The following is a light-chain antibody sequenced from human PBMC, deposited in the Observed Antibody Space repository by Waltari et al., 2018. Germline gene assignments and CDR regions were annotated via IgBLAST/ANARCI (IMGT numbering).Light chain of an antibody. CDR2: KAS. J-gene: IGKJ1*01. Sequence: DIQMTQSPSTPSASVGDRVTITCRASQSICNLLAWYQQKPGKAPKYLIPKASNLESGVPSGFSGSGSGTEFTLTISSLQPDDFASYYCQQYNGRFGQGTKVEMK. V-gene: IGKV1-5*03. CDR3: QQYNGR. CDR1: QSICNL.